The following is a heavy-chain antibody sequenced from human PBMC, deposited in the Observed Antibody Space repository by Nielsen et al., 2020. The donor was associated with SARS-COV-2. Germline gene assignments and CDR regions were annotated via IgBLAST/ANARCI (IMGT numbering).Heavy chain of an antibody. CDR3: AKPGGYSYGYADY. D-gene: IGHD5-18*01. CDR2: ISYDGSNK. J-gene: IGHJ4*02. V-gene: IGHV3-30*18. CDR1: GFTFSSYG. Sequence: GGSLRLSCAASGFTFSSYGMHWVRQAPGKGLEWVAVISYDGSNKYYADSVKGRFTISRDNSKNTLYLQMNSLRAEDTAVYYCAKPGGYSYGYADYWGQGTLVTVSS.